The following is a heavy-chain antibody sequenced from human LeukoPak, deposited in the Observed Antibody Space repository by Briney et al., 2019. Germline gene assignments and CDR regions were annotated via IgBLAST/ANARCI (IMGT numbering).Heavy chain of an antibody. CDR3: ARDRGSYSSGWYREGYFDY. V-gene: IGHV3-11*01. CDR2: ISSSGSTI. J-gene: IGHJ4*02. Sequence: GGSLTLSCAASGFTFSHYYMSWIRQAPGKELEWVSYISSSGSTIYYADSVKGRFTISRDNAKNSLYLQMNSLRAEDTAVYYCARDRGSYSSGWYREGYFDYWGQGTLVTVSS. CDR1: GFTFSHYY. D-gene: IGHD6-19*01.